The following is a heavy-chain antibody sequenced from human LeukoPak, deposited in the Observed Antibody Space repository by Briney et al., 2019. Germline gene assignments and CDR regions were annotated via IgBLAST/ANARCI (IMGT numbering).Heavy chain of an antibody. CDR1: GFTFSSYG. D-gene: IGHD5-12*01. J-gene: IGHJ4*02. CDR3: AKADGGYDSSFDY. V-gene: IGHV3-30*02. Sequence: GGSLRLSCAASGFTFSSYGMHWVRQAPGKGLEWVAFIRYDGSNKYYADSVKGRFTIPRDNSKNTLYLQMNSLRAEDTAVYYCAKADGGYDSSFDYWGQGTLVTVSS. CDR2: IRYDGSNK.